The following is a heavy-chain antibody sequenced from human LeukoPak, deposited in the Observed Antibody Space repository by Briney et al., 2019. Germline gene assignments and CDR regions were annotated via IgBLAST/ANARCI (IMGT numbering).Heavy chain of an antibody. CDR2: ISGSGGST. CDR3: ATSRRQLLVGSQGWFDP. Sequence: GGSLRLSCAASGFTFGSYAMSWVRQAPGKGLEWVSAISGSGGSTYYADSVKGRFTISRDNSKNTLYLQMNSLRAEDTAIYYCATSRRQLLVGSQGWFDPWGQGTLVTVSS. D-gene: IGHD6-19*01. CDR1: GFTFGSYA. J-gene: IGHJ5*02. V-gene: IGHV3-23*01.